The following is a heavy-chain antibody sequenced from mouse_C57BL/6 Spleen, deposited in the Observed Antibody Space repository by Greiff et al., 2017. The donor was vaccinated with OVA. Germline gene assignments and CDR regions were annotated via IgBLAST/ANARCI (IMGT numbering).Heavy chain of an antibody. CDR3: ARRPLYYYGSSPYYAMDY. Sequence: VQLQQSGPELVKPGASVTIPCKASGYTFTDYNMDWVKQSHGKSLEWIGDINPNNGGTIYNQKFKGKATLTVDKSSSTAYRGLRSLTSEDTAVYYCARRPLYYYGSSPYYAMDYWGQGTSVTVSS. V-gene: IGHV1-18*01. CDR2: INPNNGGT. CDR1: GYTFTDYN. D-gene: IGHD1-1*01. J-gene: IGHJ4*01.